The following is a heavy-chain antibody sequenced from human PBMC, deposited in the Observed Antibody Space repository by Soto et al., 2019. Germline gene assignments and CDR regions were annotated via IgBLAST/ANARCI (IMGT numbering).Heavy chain of an antibody. D-gene: IGHD6-13*01. CDR1: GGTFSSYA. CDR2: IIPIFGTA. Sequence: QVQLVQSGAEVKKPGSSVKVSCKASGGTFSSYAISWVRQAPGQGLEWMGGIIPIFGTANYAQKFQGRVTITADESTSTANMELSSLRSEDTAVYYCARDIRLGSSHVQSLYYYYGMDVWGQGTTVTVSS. CDR3: ARDIRLGSSHVQSLYYYYGMDV. J-gene: IGHJ6*02. V-gene: IGHV1-69*12.